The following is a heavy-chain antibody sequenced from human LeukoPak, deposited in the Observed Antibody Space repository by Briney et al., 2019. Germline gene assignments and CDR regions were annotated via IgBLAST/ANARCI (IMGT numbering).Heavy chain of an antibody. Sequence: GGSLRLSCVASGFTFGRYSMNWVRQAPGKGLEWVSSISTSSIYIYYADSVKGRFAISRDNAKNSLYLQMNSLRAEDTAVYYCARVEEAAAFNPWGQGTLVTVSS. CDR2: ISTSSIYI. CDR1: GFTFGRYS. D-gene: IGHD6-13*01. CDR3: ARVEEAAAFNP. J-gene: IGHJ4*02. V-gene: IGHV3-21*01.